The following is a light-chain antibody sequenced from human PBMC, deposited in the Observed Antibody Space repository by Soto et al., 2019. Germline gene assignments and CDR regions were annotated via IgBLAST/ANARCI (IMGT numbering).Light chain of an antibody. J-gene: IGLJ3*02. CDR3: CSYAGNSLWV. Sequence: QSALTQPRSVSGSPGQSVTISCTGTSSDVGGYNYVSWYQQHPGKAPKLMIYDVSKWPSGFPDRFAGYKSGNTASLTISGLQAEDEADYYSCSYAGNSLWVFGGGTKVTVL. CDR2: DVS. CDR1: SSDVGGYNY. V-gene: IGLV2-11*01.